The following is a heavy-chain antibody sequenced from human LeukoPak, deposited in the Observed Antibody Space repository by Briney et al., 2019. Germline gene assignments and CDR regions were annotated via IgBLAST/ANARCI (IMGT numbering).Heavy chain of an antibody. V-gene: IGHV4-34*01. CDR2: INHSGST. Sequence: SETLSLTCAVYGGSFSGYYWSWIRQPPGKGLEWIGEINHSGSTNYNPSLKSRVTISVDTSKNQFSLKLSSVTAADTAVYYCARRPSVGRSVSGYFDYWGQGTLVTVSS. J-gene: IGHJ4*02. CDR1: GGSFSGYY. D-gene: IGHD3-10*01. CDR3: ARRPSVGRSVSGYFDY.